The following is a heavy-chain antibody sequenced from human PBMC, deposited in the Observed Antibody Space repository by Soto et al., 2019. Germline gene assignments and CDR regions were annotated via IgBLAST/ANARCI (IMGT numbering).Heavy chain of an antibody. CDR1: GYTFTSYG. D-gene: IGHD6-13*01. CDR3: ARDRVHQAAGTDY. CDR2: ISAYNGNT. Sequence: QVQLVQSGAEVKKHGASVKVSCKASGYTFTSYGISLVRQAPGQGLEWMGWISAYNGNTNYAQKLQGRVTMTTDTSTRTACMELRSLRSDDTAVYYCARDRVHQAAGTDYWAQGTLVTVSS. J-gene: IGHJ4*02. V-gene: IGHV1-18*01.